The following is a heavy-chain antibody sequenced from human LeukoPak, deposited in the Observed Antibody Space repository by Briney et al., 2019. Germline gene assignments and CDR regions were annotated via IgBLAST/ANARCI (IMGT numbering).Heavy chain of an antibody. D-gene: IGHD1-14*01. CDR1: GFTFSSYS. Sequence: GGSLRLSCAASGFTFSSYSMYWVRQAPGKGLEWVSSISSSSSYIYYADSVKGRFTISRDNAKNSLYLQMNSLRAEDTAVYYCARAHPRYYYDFWGQGTLVTVSS. CDR3: ARAHPRYYYDF. CDR2: ISSSSSYI. J-gene: IGHJ4*02. V-gene: IGHV3-21*01.